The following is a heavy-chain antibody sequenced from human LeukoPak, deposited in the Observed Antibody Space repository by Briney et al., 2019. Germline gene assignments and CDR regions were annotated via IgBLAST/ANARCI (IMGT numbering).Heavy chain of an antibody. CDR2: LYYSGST. CDR3: ARVPYYYDSSGYYSDPYYYYGKDV. Sequence: SEPLSLTCTVSGGSISSYYWSWIRQPPGKGLEWIGYLYYSGSTNYNPSLKSRVTISVDTSKNQFSLKLSSVTAADTAVYYCARVPYYYDSSGYYSDPYYYYGKDVWGQGTTVTVSS. V-gene: IGHV4-59*01. D-gene: IGHD3-22*01. J-gene: IGHJ6*02. CDR1: GGSISSYY.